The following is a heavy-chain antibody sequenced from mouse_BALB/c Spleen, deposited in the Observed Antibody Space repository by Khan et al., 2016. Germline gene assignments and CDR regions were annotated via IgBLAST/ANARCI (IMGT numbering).Heavy chain of an antibody. V-gene: IGHV1-87*01. CDR3: ARGGQAY. Sequence: QVQLQQSGAELARPGASMKLSCKAAGYTFTSYWMQWVKQRPGQGLEWIGAIYPGDGDTRYTQKFKGKATLTADKSSSTAYMQLSSLASEDSAVYYCARGGQAYWGQGTLVTVSA. CDR2: IYPGDGDT. CDR1: GYTFTSYW. D-gene: IGHD3-3*01. J-gene: IGHJ3*01.